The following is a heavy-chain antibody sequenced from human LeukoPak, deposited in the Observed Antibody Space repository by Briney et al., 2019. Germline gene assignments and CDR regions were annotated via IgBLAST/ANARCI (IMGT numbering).Heavy chain of an antibody. CDR1: GYTFTSYG. CDR2: ISAYNGNT. CDR3: ARSREQWLLLKYYFDY. V-gene: IGHV1-18*01. J-gene: IGHJ4*02. Sequence: ASVKVSCKASGYTFTSYGISWVRQAPGQGLEWMGWISAYNGNTNYAQKLQGRVTMTTDTSTSTAYMELRSLRSDDTAVYYCARSREQWLLLKYYFDYWGQGTLVTVSS. D-gene: IGHD3-22*01.